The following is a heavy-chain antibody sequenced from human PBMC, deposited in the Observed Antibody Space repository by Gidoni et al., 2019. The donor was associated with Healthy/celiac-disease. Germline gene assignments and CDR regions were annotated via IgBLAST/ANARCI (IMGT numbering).Heavy chain of an antibody. CDR2: IYYSGST. D-gene: IGHD2-15*01. CDR1: GGSISATSYY. Sequence: QLQLQESGPGLVKPSETLSLTCTVSGGSISATSYYWGWIRQPPGKGLEWIGTIYYSGSTSYNPSLKSRVTISVDTSKNHFSLRLNSVTAADTAVYYCARREFCSGGGCYSGLAGKIDYWGQGTLVTVSS. J-gene: IGHJ4*02. CDR3: ARREFCSGGGCYSGLAGKIDY. V-gene: IGHV4-39*01.